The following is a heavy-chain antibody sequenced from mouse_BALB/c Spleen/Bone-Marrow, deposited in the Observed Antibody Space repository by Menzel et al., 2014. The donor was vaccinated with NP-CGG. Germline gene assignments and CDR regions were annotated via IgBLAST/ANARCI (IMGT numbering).Heavy chain of an antibody. CDR1: GYTFTSYW. CDR3: TRGITTVVATRAMDY. D-gene: IGHD1-1*01. J-gene: IGHJ4*01. V-gene: IGHV1-5*01. CDR2: IYPGNSDT. Sequence: VQLKESGTALARPGASVKMSCKASGYTFTSYWMHWVKQRPGPGLGWIGAIYPGNSDTSYNQKFKGKAKLTAVTSTSTAYMDLSSLTNEDSAVYYCTRGITTVVATRAMDYWGQGTSVTVSS.